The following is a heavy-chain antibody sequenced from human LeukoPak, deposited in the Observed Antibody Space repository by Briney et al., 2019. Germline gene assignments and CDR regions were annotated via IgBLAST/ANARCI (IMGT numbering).Heavy chain of an antibody. CDR1: GFTVSSNY. V-gene: IGHV3-15*01. CDR3: TTGTWIQLWLADY. CDR2: INPSSDGGTT. J-gene: IGHJ4*02. Sequence: GGSLRLSCAASGFTVSSNYMSWVRQAPGKGLEWVGHINPSSDGGTTDYAAPVKGRFSISRDDSKNTLHLQMNRLKTEDTAVYYCTTGTWIQLWLADYWGQGTLVTVSS. D-gene: IGHD5-18*01.